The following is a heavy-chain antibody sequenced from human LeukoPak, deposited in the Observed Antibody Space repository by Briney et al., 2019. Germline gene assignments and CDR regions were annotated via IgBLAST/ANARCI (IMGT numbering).Heavy chain of an antibody. CDR3: ARDPPKDSYYFDY. CDR1: GFTFSSYA. J-gene: IGHJ4*02. Sequence: PGRSLRLSCAASGFTFSSYAMHWVRQAPGKGLEWVAVISYDGSNKYYADPVKGRFTISRDNSKNTLYLQMNSLRAEDTAVYYCARDPPKDSYYFDYWGQGTLVTVSS. D-gene: IGHD4-11*01. CDR2: ISYDGSNK. V-gene: IGHV3-30-3*01.